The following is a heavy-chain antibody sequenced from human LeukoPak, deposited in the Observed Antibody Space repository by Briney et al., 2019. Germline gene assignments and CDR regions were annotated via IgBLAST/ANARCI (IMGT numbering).Heavy chain of an antibody. CDR3: ARVEVGGWYFDL. J-gene: IGHJ2*01. Sequence: GASVKVSCKASGGTFSSYAISWVRQAPGQGLEWMGGIIPIFGTANYAQKFQGRVTITTDESTSTAYMELSSLRSEDTAVYYCARVEVGGWYFDLWGRGTLVTVSS. CDR1: GGTFSSYA. V-gene: IGHV1-69*05. CDR2: IIPIFGTA. D-gene: IGHD3-3*01.